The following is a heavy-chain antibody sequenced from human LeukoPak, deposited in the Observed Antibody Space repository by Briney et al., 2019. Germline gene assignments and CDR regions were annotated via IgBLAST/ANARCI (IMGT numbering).Heavy chain of an antibody. CDR2: INPNSGGT. V-gene: IGHV1-2*04. CDR1: GYTFTSYD. CDR3: ARDRGSGSYYNSHYGMDV. D-gene: IGHD3-10*01. Sequence: ASVKVSCKASGYTFTSYDINWVRQAPGQGLEWMGWINPNSGGTNYAQKFQGWVTMTRDTSISTAYMELSRLRSDDTAVYYCARDRGSGSYYNSHYGMDVWGQGTTVTVSS. J-gene: IGHJ6*02.